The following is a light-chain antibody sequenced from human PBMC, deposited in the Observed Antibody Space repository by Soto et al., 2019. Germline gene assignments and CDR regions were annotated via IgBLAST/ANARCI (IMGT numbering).Light chain of an antibody. CDR1: QSISAN. CDR2: GAS. J-gene: IGKJ1*01. CDR3: QQYGSSGT. Sequence: DIVMTQSPATLSVSPGDRPTLSCRASQSISANLAWYQQKPGQTPRLLIYGASTRASGVPAKFSGSGSGTDFTLTISRLEPEDFAVYYCQQYGSSGTFGQGTKVDIK. V-gene: IGKV3-15*01.